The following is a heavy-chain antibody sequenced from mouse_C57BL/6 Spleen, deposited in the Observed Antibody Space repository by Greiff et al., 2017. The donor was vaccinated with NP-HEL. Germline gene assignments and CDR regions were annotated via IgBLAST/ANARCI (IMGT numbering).Heavy chain of an antibody. CDR3: TREGSPNWDAWFAY. Sequence: EVMLVESGEGLVKPGGSLKLSCAASGFTFSSYAMSWVRQTPEKRLEWVAYISSGGDYIYYADTVKGRFTISRDNARNTLYLQMSSLKSEDTAMYYCTREGSPNWDAWFAYWGQGTLVTVSA. D-gene: IGHD4-1*01. CDR1: GFTFSSYA. CDR2: ISSGGDYI. J-gene: IGHJ3*01. V-gene: IGHV5-9-1*02.